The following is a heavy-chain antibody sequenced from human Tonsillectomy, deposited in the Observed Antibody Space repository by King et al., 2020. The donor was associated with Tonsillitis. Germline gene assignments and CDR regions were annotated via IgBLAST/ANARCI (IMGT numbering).Heavy chain of an antibody. CDR2: INPSGGST. Sequence: VQLVESGAEVKKPGASVKVSCKASGYTFTSQYIHWVRQAPGQGLEWMGIINPSGGSTTCAQKFQGRVTMTRDTSTSAVYMELSSLRSEDTAVYYCARGGGGTTLAFRSPGACWGQGTLVTVSS. CDR1: GYTFTSQY. D-gene: IGHD1-1*01. V-gene: IGHV1-46*01. J-gene: IGHJ4*02. CDR3: ARGGGGTTLAFRSPGAC.